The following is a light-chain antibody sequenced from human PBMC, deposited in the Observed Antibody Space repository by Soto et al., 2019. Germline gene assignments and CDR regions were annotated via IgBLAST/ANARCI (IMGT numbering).Light chain of an antibody. CDR1: RSVGSS. CDR2: AAS. V-gene: IGKV3-15*01. Sequence: EIVMTQSPASLSVSPGEGATLSCRSTRSVGSSLAWYQQKPGQAPRLLIFAASTRATGIPVRFRGSGSGTDFTLTISSLQSEDFAVYYCQQYDNWRITFGGGTKLEIK. J-gene: IGKJ4*01. CDR3: QQYDNWRIT.